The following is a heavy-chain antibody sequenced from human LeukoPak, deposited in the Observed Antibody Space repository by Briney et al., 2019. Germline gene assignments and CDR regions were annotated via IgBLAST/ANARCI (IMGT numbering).Heavy chain of an antibody. CDR3: ARGLGEGYFDWLPWN. V-gene: IGHV3-66*01. CDR2: IYSGGST. CDR1: EFSVGSNY. J-gene: IGHJ4*02. D-gene: IGHD3-9*01. Sequence: TGGSLRLSCAASEFSVGSNYMTWVRQAPGKGLEWVSLIYSGGSTYYADSVKGRFTISRDNSKNTLYLQMGSLRAEDMAVYYCARGLGEGYFDWLPWNWGQGTLVTVSS.